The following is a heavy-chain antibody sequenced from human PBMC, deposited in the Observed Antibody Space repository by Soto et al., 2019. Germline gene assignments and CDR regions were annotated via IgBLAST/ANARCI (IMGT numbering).Heavy chain of an antibody. V-gene: IGHV4-59*01. CDR2: VYYDGHT. J-gene: IGHJ4*02. Sequence: QVQLQESGPGLVKPLETLSLTCTVSGGSINNNFWGWIWQPPGKGLEWIGFVYYDGHTGYTPSLESRVTIAVETSKTQFSLRLTSVTAADTAVYYSASDLFGGYCLDYWGQGALVTVSS. CDR1: GGSINNNF. D-gene: IGHD5-12*01. CDR3: ASDLFGGYCLDY.